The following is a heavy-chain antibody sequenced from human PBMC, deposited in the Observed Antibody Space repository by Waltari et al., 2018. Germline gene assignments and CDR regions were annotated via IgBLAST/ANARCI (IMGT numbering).Heavy chain of an antibody. CDR2: IYYSGST. D-gene: IGHD6-13*01. Sequence: QLQLQESGPGLVKPSETLSLTCTVSGGSISSSSYYWGWIHQPPGKGLEWIGSIYYSGSTSYNPSLKSRVTISVDTSKNQFSLKLSSVTAADTAVYYCAGVHGIAAAGLYYFDYWGQGTLVTVSS. J-gene: IGHJ4*02. CDR3: AGVHGIAAAGLYYFDY. V-gene: IGHV4-39*07. CDR1: GGSISSSSYY.